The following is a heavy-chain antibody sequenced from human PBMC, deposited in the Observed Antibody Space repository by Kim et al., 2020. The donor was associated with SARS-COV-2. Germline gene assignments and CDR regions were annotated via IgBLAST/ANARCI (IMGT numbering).Heavy chain of an antibody. V-gene: IGHV1-69*13. CDR3: AACIAAHREGSNYYYYGMDV. Sequence: SVKVSCKASGGTFSSYAISWVRQAPGQGLEWMGGIIPIFGTANYAQKFQGRVTITADESTSTAYMELSSLRSEDTAVYYCAACIAAHREGSNYYYYGMDVWGQGTTVTVSS. CDR1: GGTFSSYA. J-gene: IGHJ6*02. D-gene: IGHD6-13*01. CDR2: IIPIFGTA.